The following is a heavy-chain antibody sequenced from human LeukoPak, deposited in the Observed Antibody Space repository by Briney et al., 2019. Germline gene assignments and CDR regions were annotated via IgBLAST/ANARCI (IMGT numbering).Heavy chain of an antibody. CDR1: GFTFSSYA. V-gene: IGHV3-23*01. Sequence: GGSLRLSCAASGFTFSSYAMSWVRQAPGKGLEWVSAISVSGGSTYYADSVKGRFTISRDNSKNTLYLQMNSLRAEDTAVYYCAKDDFYYDSSGYYLLDYWGQGTLVTVSS. J-gene: IGHJ4*02. CDR2: ISVSGGST. D-gene: IGHD3-22*01. CDR3: AKDDFYYDSSGYYLLDY.